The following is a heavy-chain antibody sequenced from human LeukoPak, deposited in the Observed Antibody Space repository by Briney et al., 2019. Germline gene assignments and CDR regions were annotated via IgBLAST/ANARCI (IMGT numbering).Heavy chain of an antibody. Sequence: GGSLRLSCAASGLSVSSNYMSWVRQPPRKGLEWVSVIYGGGSTYYAAPVKGRFIISRDTSKNTLYLQMNSLRVEDTAVYYCASWPGAWYGEDSWGQGTLVTVSS. D-gene: IGHD3-10*01. CDR2: IYGGGST. V-gene: IGHV3-53*01. J-gene: IGHJ4*02. CDR3: ASWPGAWYGEDS. CDR1: GLSVSSNY.